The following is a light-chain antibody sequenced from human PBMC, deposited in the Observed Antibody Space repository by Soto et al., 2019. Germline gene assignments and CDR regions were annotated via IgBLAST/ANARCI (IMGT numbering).Light chain of an antibody. J-gene: IGLJ2*01. CDR1: SSNIGTNS. CDR2: TDN. Sequence: QSVLTQPPSASGTPGQRVTISCSGSSSNIGTNSVSWYLQFLGTAPKLLIHTDNQRPSGVPDRFSGSKSGTSASLAISGLRPEDEAEYYCAAWDDSLSGVVFGGGTQLTVL. V-gene: IGLV1-47*02. CDR3: AAWDDSLSGVV.